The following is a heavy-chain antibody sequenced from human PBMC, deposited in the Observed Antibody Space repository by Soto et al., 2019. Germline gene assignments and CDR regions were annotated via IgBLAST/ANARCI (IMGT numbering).Heavy chain of an antibody. CDR2: IYYSGSP. D-gene: IGHD6-19*01. J-gene: IGHJ6*02. CDR1: GGSISSSSYY. V-gene: IGHV4-39*01. CDR3: ARLLPVKQWLYTQGGRYYGMDV. Sequence: QLQLQESGPGLVKPSETLSLTCTVSGGSISSSSYYWGWIRQPPGKGLEWIGRIYYSGSPYYNPSLMSRVPISLDTSKNQFSLKLSSVTAADTAVDYCARLLPVKQWLYTQGGRYYGMDVWGQGTTVTVSS.